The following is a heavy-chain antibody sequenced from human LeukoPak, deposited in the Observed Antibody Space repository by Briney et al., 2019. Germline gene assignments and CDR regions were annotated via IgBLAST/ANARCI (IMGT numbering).Heavy chain of an antibody. J-gene: IGHJ4*02. CDR3: AKSSGYSYGDSYYFDS. CDR2: SGGDGGST. D-gene: IGHD5-18*01. V-gene: IGHV3-23*01. CDR1: GFTFSSYD. Sequence: GGSLRLSCAASGFTFSSYDMSWVRRAPGKGLEWVSASGGDGGSTYADSVKGRFTISRDNSKNTLYLQMNSLRAEDTATYYCAKSSGYSYGDSYYFDSWGQGTLVTVSS.